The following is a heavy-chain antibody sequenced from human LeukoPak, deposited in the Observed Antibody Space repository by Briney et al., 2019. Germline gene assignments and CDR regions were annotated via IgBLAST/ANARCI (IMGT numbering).Heavy chain of an antibody. Sequence: PGGSLRLSCAASGFTFSSYGMSWVRQAPGKGLEWVSAISGSGGSTYYADSVKGRFTISRDNSKNTLYLQMNSLRAEDTAVYYCAKSTPAAGTSRYYYYYMDVWGKGTTVTISS. D-gene: IGHD6-13*01. V-gene: IGHV3-23*01. CDR1: GFTFSSYG. J-gene: IGHJ6*03. CDR2: ISGSGGST. CDR3: AKSTPAAGTSRYYYYYMDV.